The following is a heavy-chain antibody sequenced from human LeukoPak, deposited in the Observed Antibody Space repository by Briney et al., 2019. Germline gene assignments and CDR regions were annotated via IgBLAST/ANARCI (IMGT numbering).Heavy chain of an antibody. D-gene: IGHD2-2*01. J-gene: IGHJ3*02. CDR2: ISGDGSQL. V-gene: IGHV3-7*01. CDR1: GFSIRPFW. Sequence: GGSLRLSCVASGFSIRPFWMTWVRQAPGKGLEWVANISGDGSQLYYVDSVKGRFTISRDNAKNSLYLQMSNLRAEDTSVYYCARDQNYCSSDRCYDVFDIWGQGTMVTVSS. CDR3: ARDQNYCSSDRCYDVFDI.